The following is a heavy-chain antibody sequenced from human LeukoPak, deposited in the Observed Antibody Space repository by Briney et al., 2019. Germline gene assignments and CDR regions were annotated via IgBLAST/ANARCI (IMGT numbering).Heavy chain of an antibody. CDR2: ISSSSSYI. CDR3: ARDTGAPRAFDI. V-gene: IGHV3-21*01. CDR1: GFTFSSYS. D-gene: IGHD1-14*01. J-gene: IGHJ3*02. Sequence: GGSLRLSCAASGFTFSSYSMNWVRQAPGKGLEWVSSISSSSSYIYYADSVKGRFTISRDNAKNSLHLQMNSLRAEDTAVYYCARDTGAPRAFDIWGQGTMVTVSS.